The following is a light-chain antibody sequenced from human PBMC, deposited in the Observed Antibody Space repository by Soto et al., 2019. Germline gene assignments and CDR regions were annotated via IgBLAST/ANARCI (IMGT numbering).Light chain of an antibody. J-gene: IGLJ3*02. V-gene: IGLV1-51*01. CDR1: GSNIGSNL. Sequence: QSVLTQPPSVSATPGQKVTISCSGSGSNIGSNLLSWYQHVPGTAPKLLIYDNDKRPSGISDRFSASKSDTSATLGITGLQTGDEADYYCATWDSSLSAWLFGGGTKLTVL. CDR3: ATWDSSLSAWL. CDR2: DND.